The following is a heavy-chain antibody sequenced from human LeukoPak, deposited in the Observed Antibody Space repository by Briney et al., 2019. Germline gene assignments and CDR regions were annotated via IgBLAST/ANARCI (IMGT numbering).Heavy chain of an antibody. CDR2: IYYSGGT. D-gene: IGHD2-21*02. V-gene: IGHV4-39*01. CDR3: ARLEVTDSYYFDY. Sequence: GSLRLSCAASGFTFSSYAMSWIRQSPGKGLEYIATIYYSGGTYYNPSLESRVTISVDTSKNQFSLKLSSVTAADTAVYYCARLEVTDSYYFDYWGQGTLVTVSS. J-gene: IGHJ4*02. CDR1: GFTFSSYA.